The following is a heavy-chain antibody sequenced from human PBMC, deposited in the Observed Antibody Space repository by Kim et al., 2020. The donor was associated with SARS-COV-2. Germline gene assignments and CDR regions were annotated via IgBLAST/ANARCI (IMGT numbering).Heavy chain of an antibody. CDR3: AKDTAVAGTSFFDN. D-gene: IGHD6-19*01. Sequence: GGSLRLSCTGSGFIFDDYTMHWVRQAPGKGLEWISLITWDGDRTFYADSVKGRFTISRDDSKKSLYLQMDSLRTEDTGLYYCAKDTAVAGTSFFDNWGQGSLVTVSS. CDR1: GFIFDDYT. CDR2: ITWDGDRT. V-gene: IGHV3-43*01. J-gene: IGHJ4*02.